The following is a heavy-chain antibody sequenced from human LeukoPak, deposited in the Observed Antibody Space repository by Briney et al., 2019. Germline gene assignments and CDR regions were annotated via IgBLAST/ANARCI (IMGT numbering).Heavy chain of an antibody. J-gene: IGHJ5*02. CDR3: ARGCSSTSCYYGFDP. CDR2: IIPIFGTA. CDR1: GGTFSSYA. Sequence: SVKVSCKASGGTFSSYAISWVRQAPGQGLEWMGGIIPIFGTANYAQKFQGGVTITTDESTSTAYMELSSLRSEDTAVYYCARGCSSTSCYYGFDPWGQGTLVTVSS. V-gene: IGHV1-69*05. D-gene: IGHD2-2*01.